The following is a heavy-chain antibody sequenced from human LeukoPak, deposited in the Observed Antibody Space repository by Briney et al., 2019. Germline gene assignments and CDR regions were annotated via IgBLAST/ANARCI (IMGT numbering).Heavy chain of an antibody. V-gene: IGHV3-15*07. Sequence: GGSLRLSCTVLNFTFSDAWMNWVRQAPGKGLEWVGRIKSNNEGGTTDYVAPVKGRFTISRDNSKNTLYLQMNSLRAEDTAVYYCARVGRRVAGSFDYWGQGTLVTVSS. CDR3: ARVGRRVAGSFDY. J-gene: IGHJ4*02. CDR2: IKSNNEGGTT. CDR1: NFTFSDAW. D-gene: IGHD6-19*01.